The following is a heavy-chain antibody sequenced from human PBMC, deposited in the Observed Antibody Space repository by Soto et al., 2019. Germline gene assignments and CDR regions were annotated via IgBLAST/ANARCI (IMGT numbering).Heavy chain of an antibody. CDR3: AKPLGLLRRAMAQGSDY. CDR2: VSYDEITK. Sequence: GGSLRLSCAASGFTFSSYGMNWVRQAPGKGLEWVAVVSYDEITKYYADSVKGRFTISRDNSKNTVYLQMNSLRPEDTAVYYCAKPLGLLRRAMAQGSDYWGQGTLVTVSS. J-gene: IGHJ4*02. V-gene: IGHV3-30*18. D-gene: IGHD5-18*01. CDR1: GFTFSSYG.